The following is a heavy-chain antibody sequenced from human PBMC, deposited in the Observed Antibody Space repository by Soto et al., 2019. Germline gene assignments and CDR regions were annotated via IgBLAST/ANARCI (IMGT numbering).Heavy chain of an antibody. V-gene: IGHV1-69*13. D-gene: IGHD3-3*01. J-gene: IGHJ4*02. Sequence: SVKVSCKASGYTFTSYAISWVRQAPGQGLEWMGGIIPIFGTANYAQKFQGRVTITADESTSTAYMELSSLRSEDTAVYYCARSTYYDFWSGYYHFDYWGQGTLVTVSS. CDR2: IIPIFGTA. CDR1: GYTFTSYA. CDR3: ARSTYYDFWSGYYHFDY.